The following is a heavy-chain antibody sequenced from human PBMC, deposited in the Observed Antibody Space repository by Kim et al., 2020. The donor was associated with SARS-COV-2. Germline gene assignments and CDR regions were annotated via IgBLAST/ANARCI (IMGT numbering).Heavy chain of an antibody. V-gene: IGHV3-23*01. CDR2: ISGSGGST. D-gene: IGHD2-2*01. Sequence: GGSLRLSCAASGFTFSSYAMSWVRQAPGKGLEWVSAISGSGGSTYYADSVKGRFTISRDNSKNTLYLQMNSLRAEDTAVYYCAKDPKIVVVPAAVDYWGQGTLVTVSS. CDR3: AKDPKIVVVPAAVDY. CDR1: GFTFSSYA. J-gene: IGHJ4*02.